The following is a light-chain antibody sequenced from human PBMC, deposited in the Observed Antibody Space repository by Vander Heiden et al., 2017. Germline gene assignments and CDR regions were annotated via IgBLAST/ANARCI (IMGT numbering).Light chain of an antibody. CDR3: MQASHWPYT. CDR1: QSLVLSDVNTY. V-gene: IGKV2-30*02. Sequence: VVMSQSPLSLPVTLAQAASISCQSSQSLVLSDVNTYLNWFHQRPGQAPRRLIYKVSNRDSGVPDRFSGSESGTDFTLKISRVEAEDVGVYYCMQASHWPYTFGQGTKLEIK. CDR2: KVS. J-gene: IGKJ2*01.